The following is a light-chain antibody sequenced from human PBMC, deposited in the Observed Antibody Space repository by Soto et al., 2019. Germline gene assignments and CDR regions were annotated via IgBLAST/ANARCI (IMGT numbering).Light chain of an antibody. CDR1: QNVNNW. J-gene: IGKJ1*01. V-gene: IGKV1-5*01. Sequence: DIQMTQFPSALSASVGDRVTITCRASQNVNNWLAWYQHKPGKAPQLLIYDASVLETGVPSRFSGSGSGTEFTLAISGLQSDDFATYYCQQYNTYWTLGPGTKVDIK. CDR3: QQYNTYWT. CDR2: DAS.